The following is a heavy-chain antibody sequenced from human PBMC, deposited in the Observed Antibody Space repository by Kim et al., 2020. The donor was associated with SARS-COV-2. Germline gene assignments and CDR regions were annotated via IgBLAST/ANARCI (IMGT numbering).Heavy chain of an antibody. J-gene: IGHJ5*02. CDR2: ISYDGSNK. D-gene: IGHD1-20*01. V-gene: IGHV3-30*18. CDR1: GFTFSSYG. Sequence: GGSLRLSCAASGFTFSSYGMHWVRQAPGKGLEWVAVISYDGSNKYYADSVKGRFTISRDNSKNTLYLQMNSLRAEDTAVYYCAKESHPAGGLTKRNWFDPWGQGTLVTVSS. CDR3: AKESHPAGGLTKRNWFDP.